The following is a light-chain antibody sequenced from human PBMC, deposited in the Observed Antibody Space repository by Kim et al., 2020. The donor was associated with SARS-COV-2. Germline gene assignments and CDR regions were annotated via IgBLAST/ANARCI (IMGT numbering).Light chain of an antibody. Sequence: SYELTQPPSVSVAPGNTASITCGGDDIGSKSVHWYQQKPGQAPVLVIYYDNNRPSGIPERFSGSKYGNTATLTISRVEAGDEADYYCQVWDSTSYHVVFG. J-gene: IGLJ3*02. CDR1: DIGSKS. CDR2: YDN. V-gene: IGLV3-21*04. CDR3: QVWDSTSYHVV.